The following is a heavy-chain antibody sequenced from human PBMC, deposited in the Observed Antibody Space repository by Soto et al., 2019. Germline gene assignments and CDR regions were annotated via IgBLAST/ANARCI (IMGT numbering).Heavy chain of an antibody. CDR1: GFTVSSNY. J-gene: IGHJ4*02. CDR2: MYAGGTT. Sequence: PGGSLRLSCAASGFTVSSNYMSWVRQAPGKGLEWVSVMYAGGTTYYADSVKGRFTISRHDSMNTLYLQMKSLTAEDSAVYYCARGFPSMTYFGEYYFDFWGQGALVTVS. V-gene: IGHV3-53*01. D-gene: IGHD3-16*01. CDR3: ARGFPSMTYFGEYYFDF.